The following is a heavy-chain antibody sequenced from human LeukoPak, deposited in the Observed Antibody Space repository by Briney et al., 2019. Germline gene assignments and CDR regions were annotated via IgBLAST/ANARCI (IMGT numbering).Heavy chain of an antibody. CDR3: AKVRYSSWDHDALDI. D-gene: IGHD6-13*01. J-gene: IGHJ3*02. CDR1: GFTFSSYG. CDR2: ISASGAGT. V-gene: IGHV3-23*01. Sequence: GGSLRLSCAASGFTFSSYGMGWVRQAPGKGLEWVSAISASGAGTYYADSVKGRFTIFGDNSKNTLYMKMNSLRAEDTAVYYCAKVRYSSWDHDALDIWGQGTMVTVSS.